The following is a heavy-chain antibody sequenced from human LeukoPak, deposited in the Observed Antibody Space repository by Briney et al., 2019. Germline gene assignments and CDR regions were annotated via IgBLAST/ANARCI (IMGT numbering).Heavy chain of an antibody. CDR1: GGSFSGYY. Sequence: SETLPLTCAVYGGSFSGYYWSWIRQPPGKGLEWIGEINHGGSTNCNPSLKSRVTISVDTSKNQFSLKLSSVTAADTAVYYCARGQDSSGWFGTLNYWGQGTLVTVSS. CDR2: INHGGST. J-gene: IGHJ4*02. CDR3: ARGQDSSGWFGTLNY. V-gene: IGHV4-34*01. D-gene: IGHD6-19*01.